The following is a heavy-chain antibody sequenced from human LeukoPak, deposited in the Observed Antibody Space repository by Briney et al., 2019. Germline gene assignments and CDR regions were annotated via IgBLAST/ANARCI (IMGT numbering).Heavy chain of an antibody. CDR3: ARGINDKDYYYYMDV. V-gene: IGHV3-21*04. D-gene: IGHD1-1*01. J-gene: IGHJ6*03. CDR1: GFTFSSYS. CDR2: ISSSSSYI. Sequence: EPGGSLRLSCAASGFTFSSYSMNWVRQAPGKGLEWVSSISSSSSYIYYADSVKGRFTISRDNAKNSLYLQMNSLRAEDTAVYYCARGINDKDYYYYMDVWGKGTTVTVSS.